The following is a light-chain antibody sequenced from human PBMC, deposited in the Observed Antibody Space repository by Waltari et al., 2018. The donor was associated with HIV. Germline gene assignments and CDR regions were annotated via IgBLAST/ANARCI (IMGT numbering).Light chain of an antibody. V-gene: IGLV2-14*03. Sequence: QSALTQPASVSGSPGQSITVSCTGTSSDVGGYNYVSWYQQHPGKAPKLTISDVTYRPSGVSNRFAGPKSGNTASLTISGLQAEDEADYYCISYTSSSTLVFGGGTKVTVL. CDR3: ISYTSSSTLV. CDR2: DVT. J-gene: IGLJ2*01. CDR1: SSDVGGYNY.